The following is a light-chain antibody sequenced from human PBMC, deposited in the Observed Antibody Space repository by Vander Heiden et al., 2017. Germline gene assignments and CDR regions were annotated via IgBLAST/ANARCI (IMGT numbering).Light chain of an antibody. CDR2: SNN. J-gene: IGLJ1*01. CDR3: AAWDDSLNGYV. V-gene: IGLV1-44*01. CDR1: SSNIGSNN. Sequence: QSVLTQPPSASGTPGQGVPIPCSGSSSNIGSNNVNWYQQLPGTAPKLLIYSNNQRPSGVPDRFSGSKSGTSASLAISGLQSEDEADYYGAAWDDSLNGYVFGTGTKVTVL.